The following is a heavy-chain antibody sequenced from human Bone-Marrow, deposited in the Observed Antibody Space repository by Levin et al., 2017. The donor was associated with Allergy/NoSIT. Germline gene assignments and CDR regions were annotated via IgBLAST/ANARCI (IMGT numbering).Heavy chain of an antibody. J-gene: IGHJ6*02. V-gene: IGHV3-48*03. D-gene: IGHD3-3*01. CDR2: ISASGGKI. Sequence: PGGSLRLSCTSSGFTFSGYEMTWVRQAPGKGLEWLTYISASGGKIHYANSVRGRFTVSRDNAKHSLHLQMNSLRAEDTAIYYCARVLGVVVTHNFCGMDVWGRGTTVTVS. CDR1: GFTFSGYE. CDR3: ARVLGVVVTHNFCGMDV.